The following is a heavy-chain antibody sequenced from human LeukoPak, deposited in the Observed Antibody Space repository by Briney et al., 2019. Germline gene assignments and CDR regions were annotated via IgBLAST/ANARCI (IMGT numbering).Heavy chain of an antibody. CDR3: ATTLWFGELLGFDY. Sequence: PGGSLRLSCAASGFTFSSYAMSWVRQAPGKGLEWVSAISGSGGSTYYADSVKGRFTISRDNSKNTLYLQMNSLRAEDTAVYYCATTLWFGELLGFDYWGQGTLVTVSS. J-gene: IGHJ4*02. CDR2: ISGSGGST. D-gene: IGHD3-10*01. V-gene: IGHV3-23*01. CDR1: GFTFSSYA.